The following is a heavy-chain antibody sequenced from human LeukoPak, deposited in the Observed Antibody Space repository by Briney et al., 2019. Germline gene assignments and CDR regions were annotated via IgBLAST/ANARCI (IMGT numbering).Heavy chain of an antibody. D-gene: IGHD1-26*01. CDR1: GYTFTNYA. CDR3: ARVPFPQFSVGATTGADY. Sequence: GASVKVSCKASGYTFTNYAITWVRQAPGQGLEWMGWISPYNGNTNYARKLLGRVTMTTDTSTSTAYMELRSLRSDDTAVYYCARVPFPQFSVGATTGADYWGQGTLVTVSS. CDR2: ISPYNGNT. V-gene: IGHV1-18*01. J-gene: IGHJ4*02.